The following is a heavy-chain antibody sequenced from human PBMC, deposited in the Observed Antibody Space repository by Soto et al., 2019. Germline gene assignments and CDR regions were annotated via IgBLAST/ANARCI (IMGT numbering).Heavy chain of an antibody. CDR2: ISYDGSNK. J-gene: IGHJ3*02. V-gene: IGHV3-30*18. CDR1: GFTFSSYG. D-gene: IGHD5-12*01. CDR3: AKGIRGYSGYDDAFDI. Sequence: QVQLVESGGGVIQPGRSLRLSCAASGFTFSSYGMHWVRQAPGKGLEWVAVISYDGSNKYYADSVKGRFTISRDNSKNTLCLQMNSLRAEDTAVYYCAKGIRGYSGYDDAFDIWGQGTMVTVSS.